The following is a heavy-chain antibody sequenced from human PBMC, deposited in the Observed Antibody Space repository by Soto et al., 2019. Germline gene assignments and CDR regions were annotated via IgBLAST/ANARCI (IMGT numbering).Heavy chain of an antibody. CDR1: GSSITSGGYS. J-gene: IGHJ4*02. D-gene: IGHD2-15*01. CDR2: IYHSGST. Sequence: SETLSLTCAVSGSSITSGGYSWIWIRQPPGKGLEWIGYIYHSGSTYYNPSLKSRVTISVDRSKNQFSLKLSSVTAADTAVYYCARGQVVAAQHWGQGTLVTIS. CDR3: ARGQVVAAQH. V-gene: IGHV4-30-2*01.